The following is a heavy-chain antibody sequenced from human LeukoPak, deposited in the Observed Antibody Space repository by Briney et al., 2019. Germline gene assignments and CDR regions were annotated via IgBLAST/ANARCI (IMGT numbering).Heavy chain of an antibody. J-gene: IGHJ3*02. Sequence: GGSLRLSCAASGFTFSSYGMHWVRQAPGKGREWVAFMHYDGSNKYYADSVKGRFTISRDNSKNTLYLQMNSLRAEDTAVYYCAKDEGGFYCSSTRWSGTSDAFDIWGQGTMVTVSS. D-gene: IGHD2-2*01. CDR3: AKDEGGFYCSSTRWSGTSDAFDI. CDR2: MHYDGSNK. CDR1: GFTFSSYG. V-gene: IGHV3-30*02.